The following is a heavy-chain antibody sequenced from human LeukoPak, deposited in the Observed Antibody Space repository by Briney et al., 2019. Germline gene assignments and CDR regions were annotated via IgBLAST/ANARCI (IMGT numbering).Heavy chain of an antibody. D-gene: IGHD3-3*01. CDR1: GFTFSDYY. V-gene: IGHV3-11*04. CDR2: ISSSGSTI. J-gene: IGHJ6*03. Sequence: GGSLRLSCAASGFTFSDYYMSWIRQAPGQGLEWVSYISSSGSTIYYADSVKGRFTISRDNAKNSLYLQMNSLRAEDTAVYYCARDDFWSGYVYYMDVWGKGTTVTVSS. CDR3: ARDDFWSGYVYYMDV.